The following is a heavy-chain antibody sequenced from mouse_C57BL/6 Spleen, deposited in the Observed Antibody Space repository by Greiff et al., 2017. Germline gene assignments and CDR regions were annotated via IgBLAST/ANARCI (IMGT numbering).Heavy chain of an antibody. D-gene: IGHD1-1*01. V-gene: IGHV1-15*01. CDR3: TMVYYYGSSYFDY. CDR2: IDPETGGT. J-gene: IGHJ2*01. Sequence: VQLQQSGAELVRPGASVTLSCKASGYTFTDYEMHWVKQTPVHGLEWIGAIDPETGGTAYNQKFKGKAILTADKSSSTAYMELRSLTSEDSAVYYCTMVYYYGSSYFDYWGQGTTLTVSS. CDR1: GYTFTDYE.